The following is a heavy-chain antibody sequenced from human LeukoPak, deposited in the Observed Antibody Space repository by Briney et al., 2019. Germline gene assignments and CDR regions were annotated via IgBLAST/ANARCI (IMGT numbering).Heavy chain of an antibody. Sequence: SVTVSCKASGGTFSSYAISWVRQAPGQGLEWIGGIIPIFGTANYAQKFQGRVTITADESTSTAYMELSSLRSEDTAVYYCAREGNYYDSSGYPFDYWGQGTLVTVSS. CDR1: GGTFSSYA. D-gene: IGHD3-22*01. V-gene: IGHV1-69*01. CDR3: AREGNYYDSSGYPFDY. J-gene: IGHJ4*02. CDR2: IIPIFGTA.